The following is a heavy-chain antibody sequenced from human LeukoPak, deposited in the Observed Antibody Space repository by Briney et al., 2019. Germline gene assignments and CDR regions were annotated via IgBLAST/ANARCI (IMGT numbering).Heavy chain of an antibody. V-gene: IGHV4-59*02. Sequence: SETLSLTCTVSRGSVSSAYWSWIRQPPGKRLEWIGYMYNSEITNYNPSLKSRVTMSLDMSKNQFSLDLTSVSEADTAVDYCATGHSSGWFDYWGQGSLVIVSS. CDR3: ATGHSSGWFDY. D-gene: IGHD6-19*01. J-gene: IGHJ4*02. CDR1: RGSVSSAY. CDR2: MYNSEIT.